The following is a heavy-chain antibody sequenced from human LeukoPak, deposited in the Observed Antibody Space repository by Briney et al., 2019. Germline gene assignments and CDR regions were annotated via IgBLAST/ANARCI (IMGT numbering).Heavy chain of an antibody. CDR1: GFTFSSYG. J-gene: IGHJ4*02. V-gene: IGHV3-33*01. CDR3: ARANYGSGTYYVDY. D-gene: IGHD3-10*01. CDR2: ILNDGSQE. Sequence: GGSLRLSCAASGFTFSSYGMHWVRQAPGKGLEWVAVILNDGSQEKYADSVKGRFTISRDNSKNTLFLQMNSLRAEDTAVYYCARANYGSGTYYVDYWGQGTLVTVSS.